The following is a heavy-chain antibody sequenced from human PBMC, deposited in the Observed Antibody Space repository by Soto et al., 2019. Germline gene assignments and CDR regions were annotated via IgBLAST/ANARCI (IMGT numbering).Heavy chain of an antibody. CDR3: TTDRRATIFGVVISYYYYGMDV. CDR1: GFTFSNAW. D-gene: IGHD3-3*01. V-gene: IGHV3-15*07. CDR2: IKSKTDGGTT. J-gene: IGHJ6*02. Sequence: GVLRLSCAASGFTFSNAWMNWVRQAPGKGLEWVGRIKSKTDGGTTDYAAPVKGRFTISRDDSKNTLYLQMNSLKTEDTAVYYCTTDRRATIFGVVISYYYYGMDVWGQGTTVTVSS.